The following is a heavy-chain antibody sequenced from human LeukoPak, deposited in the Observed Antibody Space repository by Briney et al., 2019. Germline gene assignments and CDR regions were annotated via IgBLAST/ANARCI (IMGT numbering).Heavy chain of an antibody. J-gene: IGHJ5*02. D-gene: IGHD6-6*01. CDR3: ARRPRAARQGGDWFDP. CDR2: ISSSGSTI. V-gene: IGHV3-11*04. Sequence: GGSLRLSCAASGFTFSDYAMSWVRQAPGKGLEWVSYISSSGSTIYYADSVKGRFTISRDNAKNSLYLQMNSLRAEDTAVYYCARRPRAARQGGDWFDPWGQGTLVTVSS. CDR1: GFTFSDYA.